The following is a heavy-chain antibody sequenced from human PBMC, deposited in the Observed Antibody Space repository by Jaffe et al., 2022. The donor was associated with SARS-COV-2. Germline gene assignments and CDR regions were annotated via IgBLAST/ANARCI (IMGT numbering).Heavy chain of an antibody. CDR2: ISGSDGST. Sequence: EVQLLESGGGLVQPGGSLRLSCAASGFTFSSYAMSWVRQAPGKGLQWVSAISGSDGSTSYAESVKGRFTISRDNSRNTLYLQMNSLIAEDTAVYYCTRNHYYGTNVYSPIDCWGRGILVTVSS. J-gene: IGHJ4*02. V-gene: IGHV3-23*01. CDR1: GFTFSSYA. CDR3: TRNHYYGTNVYSPIDC. D-gene: IGHD3-10*01.